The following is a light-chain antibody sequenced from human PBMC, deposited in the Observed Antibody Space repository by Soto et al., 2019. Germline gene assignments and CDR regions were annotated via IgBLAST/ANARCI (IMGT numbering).Light chain of an antibody. J-gene: IGKJ1*01. V-gene: IGKV3-15*01. CDR1: QSVSSN. CDR3: QQYNNWPRP. CDR2: GAS. Sequence: EIVMTQSQATLSLYHRERATLSCRASQSVSSNLAWYQQKPGQAPRLLIYGASTRATGIPARFSGSGSGTEFTLTISSLQSEDFAVYYCQQYNNWPRPFGQGTKVDI.